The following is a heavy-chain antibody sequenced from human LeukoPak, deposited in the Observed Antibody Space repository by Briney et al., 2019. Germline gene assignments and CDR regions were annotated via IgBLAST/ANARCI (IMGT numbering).Heavy chain of an antibody. CDR2: ILGSGGST. CDR3: ACTNTLDV. CDR1: GFTFSNYA. Sequence: GGSLRLSCAASGFTFSNYAMSWVRQAPGKGLEWVSAILGSGGSTYYADSVKGRFTVSRDNSKSTLYLQMNSLRAEDTAVYYCACTNTLDVWGKGATVTVSS. D-gene: IGHD2-8*01. J-gene: IGHJ6*04. V-gene: IGHV3-23*01.